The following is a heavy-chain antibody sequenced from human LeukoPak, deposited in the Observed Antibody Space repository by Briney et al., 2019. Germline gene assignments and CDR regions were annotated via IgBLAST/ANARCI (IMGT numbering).Heavy chain of an antibody. J-gene: IGHJ4*02. CDR1: GGTFSSYA. V-gene: IGHV1-69*04. D-gene: IGHD1-26*01. CDR2: IIPILGIA. CDR3: ARDRREQPLDY. Sequence: SVKVSCKASGGTFSSYAISWVRQAPGQGLEWMGRIIPILGIANYAQKFQGRVTITADKSASTAYMELSSLRSEDTAVYYCARDRREQPLDYWGQGTLVTVSS.